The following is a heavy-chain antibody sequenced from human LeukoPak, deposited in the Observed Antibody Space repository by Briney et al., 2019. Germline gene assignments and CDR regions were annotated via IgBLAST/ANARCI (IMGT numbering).Heavy chain of an antibody. CDR1: GGTFSSYT. D-gene: IGHD2-2*01. CDR3: ASTADAIVVVPAY. Sequence: SVKVSCKASGGTFSSYTISWVRQAPGQGLEWMGRIIPILGIANYAQKFQGRVTITADKSTSTAYMELSSLRSEDTAVYYCASTADAIVVVPAYWGQGTLATVSS. CDR2: IIPILGIA. V-gene: IGHV1-69*02. J-gene: IGHJ4*02.